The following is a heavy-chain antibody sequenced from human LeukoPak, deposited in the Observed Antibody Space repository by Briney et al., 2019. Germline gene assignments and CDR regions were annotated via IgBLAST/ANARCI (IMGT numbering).Heavy chain of an antibody. V-gene: IGHV4-59*01. Sequence: SETLSLTCTVSGGSISSYSWSWIRQPPGKGLEWIGYIHYSGSTDYSPSLKSRVTISIDTSKNQFSLKLSSVTAADTAVYFCARGRYNWNDALDYRGQGTLVTVSS. CDR1: GGSISSYS. CDR2: IHYSGST. D-gene: IGHD1-1*01. J-gene: IGHJ4*02. CDR3: ARGRYNWNDALDY.